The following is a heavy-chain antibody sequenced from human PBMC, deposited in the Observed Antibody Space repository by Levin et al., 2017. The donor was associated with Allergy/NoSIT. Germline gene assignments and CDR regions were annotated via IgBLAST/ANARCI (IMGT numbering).Heavy chain of an antibody. Sequence: SQTLSLTCTVSLGSISGSYWSWVRQPPGKGLEWIGWIHDSGSSNFNASLRSRVTMSVDTSKNEFSLRLSSMTAADTAVYYCARGGASSEYFDRWGQGTLVTVSS. J-gene: IGHJ4*02. CDR3: ARGGASSEYFDR. V-gene: IGHV4-59*01. D-gene: IGHD3-9*01. CDR1: LGSISGSY. CDR2: IHDSGSS.